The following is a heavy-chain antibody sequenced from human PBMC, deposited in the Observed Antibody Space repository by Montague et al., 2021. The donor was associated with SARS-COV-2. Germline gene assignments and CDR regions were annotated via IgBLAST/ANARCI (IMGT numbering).Heavy chain of an antibody. V-gene: IGHV4-59*13. CDR3: ARGVATEEGNWFDP. Sequence: SETLSLTCTVSGGSISSYYWSWIRQPPGKGLEWIGYIYHSGSTNYNPSLKSRVTISVDTSKNQFSLKLSSVTAADTAVYYCARGVATEEGNWFDPWGQGTLVTVSS. CDR2: IYHSGST. D-gene: IGHD5-12*01. CDR1: GGSISSYY. J-gene: IGHJ5*02.